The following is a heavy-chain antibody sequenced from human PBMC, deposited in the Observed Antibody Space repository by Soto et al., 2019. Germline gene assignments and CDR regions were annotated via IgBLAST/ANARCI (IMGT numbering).Heavy chain of an antibody. J-gene: IGHJ4*02. CDR3: GKVLVGATGHTDSDS. CDR2: IDYNGVT. D-gene: IGHD2-15*01. V-gene: IGHV4-39*01. CDR1: GGSIYRSGYY. Sequence: ETLSLTCTVSGGSIYRSGYYWGWIRQPPGRGLEWIGNIDYNGVTYSNPSLESRVTISRDTSKNQFSLKLTSVTAADTALYYCGKVLVGATGHTDSDSWGPGTLVTVSS.